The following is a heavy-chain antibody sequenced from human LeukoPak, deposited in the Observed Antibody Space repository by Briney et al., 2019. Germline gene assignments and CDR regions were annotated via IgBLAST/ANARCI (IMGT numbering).Heavy chain of an antibody. D-gene: IGHD3-10*01. Sequence: GGSLRLFCAAPGFTVSNFWMHWVRQAPGQGLVWVSRINSDGTSTNYADSVKGRLTISRDNTKNTLYLQMNSLTVEDTAVYYCARETWSRGGDAFDIWGRGTMVTVSS. CDR1: GFTVSNFW. CDR3: ARETWSRGGDAFDI. J-gene: IGHJ3*02. CDR2: INSDGTST. V-gene: IGHV3-74*01.